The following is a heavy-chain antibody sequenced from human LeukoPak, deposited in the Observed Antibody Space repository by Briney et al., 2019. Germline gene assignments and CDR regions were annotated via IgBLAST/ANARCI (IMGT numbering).Heavy chain of an antibody. D-gene: IGHD6-13*01. J-gene: IGHJ6*03. CDR1: GFTVSSNY. CDR2: IYSGGST. Sequence: GGSLRLSCAASGFTVSSNYMSWVRQAPGKGLEWVSVIYSGGSTYYADSVKGRFTISRDNSKNTLYLQMNSLRAEDTAVYYCARGAQNSSSWFYYYYYYYMDVWGKGTTVTVSS. CDR3: ARGAQNSSSWFYYYYYYYMDV. V-gene: IGHV3-53*01.